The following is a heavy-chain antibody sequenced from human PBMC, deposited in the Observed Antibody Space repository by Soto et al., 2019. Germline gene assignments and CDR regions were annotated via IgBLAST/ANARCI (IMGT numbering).Heavy chain of an antibody. CDR3: ASISTDSYFYGVVV. CDR2: IHTSGSST. D-gene: IGHD3-3*02. CDR1: GFTFSNYA. Sequence: PGWSLRLSCAVSGFTFSNYAMSWVRQAPGKGLEWVSSIHTSGSSTYYEDSVKGRFTISRDNSKNTLYLQMNSLRAEDTAVYYCASISTDSYFYGVVVWGQGTTVTVSS. J-gene: IGHJ6*02. V-gene: IGHV3-23*05.